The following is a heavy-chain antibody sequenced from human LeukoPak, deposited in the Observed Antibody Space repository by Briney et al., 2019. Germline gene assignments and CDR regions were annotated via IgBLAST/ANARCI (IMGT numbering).Heavy chain of an antibody. Sequence: ASVKVSCKASGGTFSSYAISWVRQAPGQGLEWMGGIIPIFGTANYAQKFQGRVTITADKSTSTAYMELSSLRSEDTAVYYCARGSHSSGWYLTFDYWGQGTLVTVSS. CDR1: GGTFSSYA. CDR3: ARGSHSSGWYLTFDY. D-gene: IGHD6-19*01. J-gene: IGHJ4*02. V-gene: IGHV1-69*06. CDR2: IIPIFGTA.